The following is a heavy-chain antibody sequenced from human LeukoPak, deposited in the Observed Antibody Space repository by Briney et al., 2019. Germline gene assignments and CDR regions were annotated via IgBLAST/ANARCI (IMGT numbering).Heavy chain of an antibody. CDR2: IYYSGST. J-gene: IGHJ6*02. CDR1: GGSISSYY. Sequence: SETLSLTCTVSGGSISSYYWSWIRQPPGKGLEWIGYIYYSGSTNYNPSLKSRVTISVDTSKNQFSLKLSSVTAADTAVCYCARERSNLGMDVWGQGTTVTVSS. V-gene: IGHV4-59*01. D-gene: IGHD1-26*01. CDR3: ARERSNLGMDV.